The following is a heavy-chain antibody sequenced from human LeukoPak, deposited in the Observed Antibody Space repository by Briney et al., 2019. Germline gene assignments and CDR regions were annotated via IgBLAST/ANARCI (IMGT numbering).Heavy chain of an antibody. CDR3: ATGNYYDSRGYGH. D-gene: IGHD3-22*01. CDR2: INGDGSTT. CDR1: GFTFSRYW. Sequence: GGSLRLSCAASGFTFSRYWMHWVRQAPGKGLVWVSRINGDGSTTGYADSVKGGFTISRDNAKNTLYLQMNSLRAEDTAVYYCATGNYYDSRGYGHWGQGTLVTVSS. J-gene: IGHJ1*01. V-gene: IGHV3-74*01.